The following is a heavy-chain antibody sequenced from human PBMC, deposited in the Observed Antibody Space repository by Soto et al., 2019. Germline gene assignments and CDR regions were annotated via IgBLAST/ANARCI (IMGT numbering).Heavy chain of an antibody. Sequence: LSLTCAVYGGSFSGYYWSWIRQPPGKGLEWIGEINHSGSTNYNPSLKSRVTISVDTSKNQFSLKLSSVTAADTAVYYCARARSLTIFGVVIIKYYYGMDVWGQGTTVTVSS. D-gene: IGHD3-3*01. V-gene: IGHV4-34*01. CDR1: GGSFSGYY. J-gene: IGHJ6*02. CDR2: INHSGST. CDR3: ARARSLTIFGVVIIKYYYGMDV.